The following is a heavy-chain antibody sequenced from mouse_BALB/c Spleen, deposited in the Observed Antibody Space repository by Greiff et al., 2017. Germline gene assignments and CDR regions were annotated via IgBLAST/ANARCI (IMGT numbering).Heavy chain of an antibody. D-gene: IGHD2-12*01. J-gene: IGHJ1*01. CDR2: INSNGGST. CDR1: GFTFSSYG. CDR3: ARERRRSPCED. Sequence: EVQGVESGGGLVQPGGSLKLSCAASGFTFSSYGMSWVRQTPDKRLELVATINSNGGSTYYPDSVKGRFTIARDNAKNTLYLQMSSLKSEDTAMYYCARERRRSPCEDWGEGTTVTVSS. V-gene: IGHV5-6-3*01.